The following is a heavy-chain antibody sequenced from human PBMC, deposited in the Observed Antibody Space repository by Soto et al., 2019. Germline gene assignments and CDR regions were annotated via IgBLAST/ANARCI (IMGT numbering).Heavy chain of an antibody. CDR1: EFIFSDQY. D-gene: IGHD3-9*01. Sequence: VQVEESGGGLVLPGGSLRLSCDVSAVSEFIFSDQYMDRVRQAPGKGLDWVGRVRNTVNSFSTAYAASVQGRFTISRDESKHTVYLQMNSLKTEDTAVYFCSRVDPTANSPDYWGQGTLVTVSS. J-gene: IGHJ4*02. CDR2: VRNTVNSFST. V-gene: IGHV3-72*01. CDR3: SRVDPTANSPDY.